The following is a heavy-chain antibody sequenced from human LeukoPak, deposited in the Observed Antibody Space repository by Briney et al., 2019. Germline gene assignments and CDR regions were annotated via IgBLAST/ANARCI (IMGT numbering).Heavy chain of an antibody. V-gene: IGHV4-34*01. CDR2: INHSGST. CDR3: ARRGSGSYPH. D-gene: IGHD1-26*01. CDR1: GGSFSGYY. Sequence: SETLSLTCVVYGGSFSGYYWSWIRQPPGKGLEWIGEINHSGSTNYNPSLKSRVTISVDTSKNHFSLKLSSVTAADTAVYYCARRGSGSYPHRGQGTLVTVSS. J-gene: IGHJ4*02.